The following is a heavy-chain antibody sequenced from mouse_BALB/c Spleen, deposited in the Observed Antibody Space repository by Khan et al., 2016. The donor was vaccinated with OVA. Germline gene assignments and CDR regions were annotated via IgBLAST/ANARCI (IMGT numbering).Heavy chain of an antibody. J-gene: IGHJ2*01. D-gene: IGHD2-3*01. CDR2: ISTYSGNT. Sequence: QVQLQQSGPELVRPGFSVKISCKGSGYTFTDYAMHWVKQSHTKSLEWIGLISTYSGNTNYNQKFKGKATMTVDKSSSTAYMDLARLTSEDSAIYYCARPAYDGYYDYWGQGTTLTVSS. CDR1: GYTFTDYA. CDR3: ARPAYDGYYDY. V-gene: IGHV1S137*01.